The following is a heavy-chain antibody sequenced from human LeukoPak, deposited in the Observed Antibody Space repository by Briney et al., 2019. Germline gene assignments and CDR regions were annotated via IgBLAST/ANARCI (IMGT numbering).Heavy chain of an antibody. Sequence: PSETLSLTCNVSGGSISSTSYYWGWIRQPPGKGLEWLGSIYHNGRTYYNPSLKSRVTISVDRSKNQFSLKLSSVTAADTAVYYCARGLPPDIVVVPAALDAFDIWGQGTMVTVSS. D-gene: IGHD2-2*01. CDR1: GGSISSTSYY. J-gene: IGHJ3*02. CDR2: IYHNGRT. CDR3: ARGLPPDIVVVPAALDAFDI. V-gene: IGHV4-39*07.